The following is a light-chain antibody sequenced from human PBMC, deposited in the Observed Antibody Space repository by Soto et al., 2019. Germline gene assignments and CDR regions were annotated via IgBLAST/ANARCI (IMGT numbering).Light chain of an antibody. V-gene: IGKV4-1*01. CDR1: QRVFYSVNSKNY. Sequence: DLVMTQSPDSLAVSLGERATINCKSSQRVFYSVNSKNYLGWFQQKPGQPPKLLIYCASIRESEVPDRFSGSGSGTDVTLTISSVQAEDVSLYYCQQYHSRPYAFGQGSKLEIK. CDR2: CAS. CDR3: QQYHSRPYA. J-gene: IGKJ2*01.